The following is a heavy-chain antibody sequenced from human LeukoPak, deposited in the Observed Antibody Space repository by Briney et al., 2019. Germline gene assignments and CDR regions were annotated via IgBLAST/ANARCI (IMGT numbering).Heavy chain of an antibody. V-gene: IGHV7-4-1*02. D-gene: IGHD6-13*01. CDR1: GYSFTSYA. Sequence: ASVKVSFKASGYSFTSYAMNWVRQAPGQGLEWMGWINTNTGNPTYAQGFTGRFVFSLDTSVSTAYLQISSLKAEDTAVYYCARAKRSSWSISYYYYGMDVWGQGTTVTVSS. J-gene: IGHJ6*02. CDR2: INTNTGNP. CDR3: ARAKRSSWSISYYYYGMDV.